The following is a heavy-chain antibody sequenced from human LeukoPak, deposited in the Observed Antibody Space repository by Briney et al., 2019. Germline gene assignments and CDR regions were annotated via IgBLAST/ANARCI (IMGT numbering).Heavy chain of an antibody. CDR2: VDPEDGET. Sequence: ASVKISCKVSGYTFTDYYMHWVQQAPGKGLEWMGLVDPEDGETIYAEKFQGRVTITADTSTDTAYMELSSLRSEDTAVYYCGTSLSDDSSGYDYWGQGTLVSVSS. V-gene: IGHV1-69-2*01. J-gene: IGHJ4*02. D-gene: IGHD3-22*01. CDR1: GYTFTDYY. CDR3: GTSLSDDSSGYDY.